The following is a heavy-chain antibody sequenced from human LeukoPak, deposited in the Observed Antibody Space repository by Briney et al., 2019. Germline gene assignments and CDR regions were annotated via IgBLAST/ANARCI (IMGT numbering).Heavy chain of an antibody. CDR1: GFTFSSYA. CDR3: ARVDGSGSYYNF. J-gene: IGHJ4*02. Sequence: GGSLRLSCAASGFTFSSYAMHWVRQAPGKGLEYVSAISSNGGSTYYANSVKGRFTISRDNSENTLYLQMGSLKTEDMAVYYCARVDGSGSYYNFWGQGTLVTVSS. CDR2: ISSNGGST. V-gene: IGHV3-64*01. D-gene: IGHD3-10*01.